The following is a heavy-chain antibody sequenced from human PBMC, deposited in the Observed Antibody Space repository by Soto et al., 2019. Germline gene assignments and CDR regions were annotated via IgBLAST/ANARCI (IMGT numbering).Heavy chain of an antibody. CDR3: ARDGDGGKSGADH. Sequence: QVQLVQSGTEVKKPGASVTVSCKASGYTFTSYGIIWVRQATGQGLEWMGWLNTYNGNTNYAQKVQGRVTMTTDTATSTASMELRSLRSDDTAVYYCARDGDGGKSGADHWGQGTLVTVSS. J-gene: IGHJ4*02. D-gene: IGHD2-15*01. CDR1: GYTFTSYG. V-gene: IGHV1-18*01. CDR2: LNTYNGNT.